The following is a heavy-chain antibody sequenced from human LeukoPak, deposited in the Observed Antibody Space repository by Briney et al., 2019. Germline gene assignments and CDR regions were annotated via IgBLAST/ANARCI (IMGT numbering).Heavy chain of an antibody. CDR2: INHNGST. CDR1: GGSFSGYY. J-gene: IGHJ5*02. V-gene: IGHV4-34*01. D-gene: IGHD3-3*01. CDR3: ARGRIYDFWSGYYRFLFDP. Sequence: SETLSLTCAVYGGSFSGYYWSWIRQPPGKGLEWIGEINHNGSTNYNPSLKSRVTISVDTSKNQFSLKLSSVTAADTAVYYCARGRIYDFWSGYYRFLFDPWGQGTLVTVSS.